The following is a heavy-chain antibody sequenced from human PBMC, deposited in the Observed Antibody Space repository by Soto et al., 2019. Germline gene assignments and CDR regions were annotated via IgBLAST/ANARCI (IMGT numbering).Heavy chain of an antibody. CDR3: ARVPITIFGVVIVGYDAFDI. D-gene: IGHD3-3*01. J-gene: IGHJ3*02. Sequence: ASVKVSCKSSGYTFTSYGISWVRQAPGQGLEWMGWISAYNGNANYAQKLQGRVTMTTDTSTSTAYMELRSLRSDDTAVYYCARVPITIFGVVIVGYDAFDIWGQGTMVTVSS. V-gene: IGHV1-18*01. CDR1: GYTFTSYG. CDR2: ISAYNGNA.